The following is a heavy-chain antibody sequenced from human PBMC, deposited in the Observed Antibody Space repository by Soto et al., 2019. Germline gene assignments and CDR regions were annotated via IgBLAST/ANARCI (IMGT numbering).Heavy chain of an antibody. CDR2: ISGSGGSE. CDR1: GFTFTSYA. V-gene: IGHV3-23*01. J-gene: IGHJ6*02. D-gene: IGHD5-18*01. Sequence: GGSLRLSCAVSGFTFTSYAMTWVHQAPGKGLERVSAISGSGGSEFYADSVKGRFTISRDNSKNTLYLQMKSLRAEDTALYYCAKGDTTMITDYYAMDVWGQGTTVTVSS. CDR3: AKGDTTMITDYYAMDV.